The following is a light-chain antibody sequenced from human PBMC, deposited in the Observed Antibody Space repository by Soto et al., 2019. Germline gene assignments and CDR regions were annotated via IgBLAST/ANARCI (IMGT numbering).Light chain of an antibody. J-gene: IGKJ4*01. V-gene: IGKV3-11*01. CDR1: QSVGSH. CDR2: DAT. CDR3: QQRTDWRLT. Sequence: ETVLTQSPATLSLSPGERATLSCRASQSVGSHLTWYRQRPGQAPRLLIYDATNRATGIPSRFSGSGSGTDFTLTISSLEPEDFAVYYFQQRTDWRLTFGGGTKVEIK.